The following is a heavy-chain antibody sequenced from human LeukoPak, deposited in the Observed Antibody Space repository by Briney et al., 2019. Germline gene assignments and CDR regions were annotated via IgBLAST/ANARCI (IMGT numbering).Heavy chain of an antibody. CDR3: ARHLSEYYYDSSGYYSGYFQH. CDR1: GGSISSSSYY. Sequence: SETLSLTCTVSGGSISSSSYYWGWIRQPPGKGLEWIGSIYYSGSTYYNPSLKSRVTISVDTSKNQFSLKLSSVTAADTAVYYCARHLSEYYYDSSGYYSGYFQHWGQGTLVTVSS. D-gene: IGHD3-22*01. J-gene: IGHJ1*01. CDR2: IYYSGST. V-gene: IGHV4-39*01.